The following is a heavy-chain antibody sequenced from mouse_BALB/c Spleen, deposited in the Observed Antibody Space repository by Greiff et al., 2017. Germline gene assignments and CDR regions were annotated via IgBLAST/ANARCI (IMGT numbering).Heavy chain of an antibody. CDR1: GFTFSDYY. CDR3: ARGDYYGSSYDYAMDY. CDR2: ISDGGSYT. Sequence: EVQLVESGGGLVKPGGSLKLSCAASGFTFSDYYMYWVRQTPEKRLEWVATISDGGSYTYYPDSVKGRFTISRDNAKNNLYLQMSSLKSEDTAMYYCARGDYYGSSYDYAMDYWGQGTSVTVSS. V-gene: IGHV5-4*02. D-gene: IGHD1-1*01. J-gene: IGHJ4*01.